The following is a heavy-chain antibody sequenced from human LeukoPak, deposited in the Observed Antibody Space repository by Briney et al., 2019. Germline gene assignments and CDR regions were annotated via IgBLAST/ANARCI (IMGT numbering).Heavy chain of an antibody. D-gene: IGHD3-22*01. CDR3: ATDAYYYDSSGYSTSVHYFDY. J-gene: IGHJ4*02. CDR2: IYPGDSDT. CDR1: GYIFTNYW. V-gene: IGHV5-51*01. Sequence: GESLKISCKGSGYIFTNYWIAWVRQMPGKGLEWMGIIYPGDSDTRYSPSFQGQVTISADKSISTAYMELSRLRSDDTAVYYCATDAYYYDSSGYSTSVHYFDYWGQGTLVTVSS.